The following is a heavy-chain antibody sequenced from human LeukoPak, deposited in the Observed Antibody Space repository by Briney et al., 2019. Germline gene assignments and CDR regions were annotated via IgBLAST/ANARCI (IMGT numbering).Heavy chain of an antibody. J-gene: IGHJ4*02. CDR2: INHSGST. D-gene: IGHD3-3*01. Sequence: SETLSLTCAVYGGSFSGYYWSWIRQPPGKGLEWIGEINHSGSTNYNPSLKSRVTISVDTPKNQFSLKLSSVTAADTAVYYCARTLYDFWSGYYSGFDYWGQGTLVTVSS. CDR3: ARTLYDFWSGYYSGFDY. V-gene: IGHV4-34*01. CDR1: GGSFSGYY.